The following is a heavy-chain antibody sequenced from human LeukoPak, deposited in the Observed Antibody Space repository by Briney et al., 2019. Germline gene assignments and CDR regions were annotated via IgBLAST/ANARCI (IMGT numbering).Heavy chain of an antibody. Sequence: PPETLSLTCTVSGGSISSDYWSWIRQPPGKGLEWIGYIYYSGITNYNPSLKSRVTILVDRSKEQFSLKLSSVTAADTAVYYCARLVDNDDSHGRGMDVWGQGTTVTVSS. J-gene: IGHJ6*02. CDR2: IYYSGIT. D-gene: IGHD4-11*01. CDR3: ARLVDNDDSHGRGMDV. CDR1: GGSISSDY. V-gene: IGHV4-59*01.